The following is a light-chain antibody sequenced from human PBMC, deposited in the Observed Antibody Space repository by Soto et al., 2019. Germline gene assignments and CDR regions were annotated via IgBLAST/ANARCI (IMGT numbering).Light chain of an antibody. J-gene: IGKJ1*01. CDR3: QQYNNWCTWT. CDR1: QSVSSN. CDR2: GAS. V-gene: IGKV3-15*01. Sequence: EIVMTQSPATLSVSPGERATLSCRASQSVSSNLAWYQQKPGQAPRLLIYGASTRATGIPARFSGSGSGTEFTLTISSLQSEDFAVYYCQQYNNWCTWTFGQGTKVEIK.